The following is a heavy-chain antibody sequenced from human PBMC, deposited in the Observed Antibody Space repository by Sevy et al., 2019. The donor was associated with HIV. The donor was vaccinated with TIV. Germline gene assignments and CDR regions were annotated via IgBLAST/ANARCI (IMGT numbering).Heavy chain of an antibody. V-gene: IGHV3-23*01. Sequence: GGSLRLSCAASGFTFSSYAMSWVRQAPGKGLEWVSAISGSGGSTYYADSVKGRFTISRDNSKNTLYLQMNRLRAEDTAVYYCAKDEEVRGGITIFGVVITLPDYWGQGTLVTVSS. D-gene: IGHD3-3*01. CDR1: GFTFSSYA. CDR2: ISGSGGST. J-gene: IGHJ4*02. CDR3: AKDEEVRGGITIFGVVITLPDY.